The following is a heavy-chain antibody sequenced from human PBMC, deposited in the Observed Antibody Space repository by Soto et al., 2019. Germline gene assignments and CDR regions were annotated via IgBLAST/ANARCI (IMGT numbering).Heavy chain of an antibody. CDR1: GGSISSGGYY. Sequence: QVQLQESGPGLVKPSQTLSLTCTVSGGSISSGGYYWSWIRQHPGKGLEWIGYIYYSGSTYYNPSLKSRVTLSVDTSKNQFSLKLSSVTAADTAVYYCARDSIVVVPAASQDNYYYYGMDVWGQGTTVTVSS. CDR2: IYYSGST. V-gene: IGHV4-31*03. D-gene: IGHD2-2*01. CDR3: ARDSIVVVPAASQDNYYYYGMDV. J-gene: IGHJ6*02.